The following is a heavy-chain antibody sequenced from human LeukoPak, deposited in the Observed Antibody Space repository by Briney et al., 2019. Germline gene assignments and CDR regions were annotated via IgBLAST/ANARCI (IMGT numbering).Heavy chain of an antibody. CDR2: IYYSGST. J-gene: IGHJ6*02. CDR1: GGSISSYY. D-gene: IGHD2-21*02. V-gene: IGHV4-59*12. Sequence: PSETLSLTCTVSGGSISSYYWSWIRQPPGKGLEWIGYIYYSGSTYYNPSLKSRVTISVDTSKNQFSLKLSSVTAADTAVYYCARVVVVTYGMDVWGQGTTVTVSS. CDR3: ARVVVVTYGMDV.